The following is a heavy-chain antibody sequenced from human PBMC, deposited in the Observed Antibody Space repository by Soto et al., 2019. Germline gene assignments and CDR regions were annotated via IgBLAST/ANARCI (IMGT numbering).Heavy chain of an antibody. CDR1: GYTFTSYD. Sequence: QVQLVQSGAEVKKPGASVKVSCKASGYTFTSYDFNWVRQATGQGLEWLGWMNPNSGTTGYAQRFQGRVTRTRNTAISIAYMELSVLRSEETAMDYCARVACSGGTCYYDYRGQGTLGAVSS. V-gene: IGHV1-8*01. J-gene: IGHJ4*02. CDR2: MNPNSGTT. D-gene: IGHD2-8*02. CDR3: ARVACSGGTCYYDY.